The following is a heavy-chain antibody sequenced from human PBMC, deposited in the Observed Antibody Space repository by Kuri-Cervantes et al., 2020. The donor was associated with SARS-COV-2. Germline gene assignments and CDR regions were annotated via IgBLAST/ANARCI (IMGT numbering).Heavy chain of an antibody. V-gene: IGHV4-61*09. CDR3: ALEGPLDGYYFCMDV. Sequence: SETLSLTCTVSFGSVSSVHYYWNWIRQPAGLGLEWIGYINTSGSTKYNPSIKSRVSMSVDTSQNQLSLTLTSVTAAYSAIYYCALEGPLDGYYFCMDVWGKGTTVTVSS. CDR1: FGSVSSVHYY. CDR2: INTSGST. D-gene: IGHD3-3*01. J-gene: IGHJ6*03.